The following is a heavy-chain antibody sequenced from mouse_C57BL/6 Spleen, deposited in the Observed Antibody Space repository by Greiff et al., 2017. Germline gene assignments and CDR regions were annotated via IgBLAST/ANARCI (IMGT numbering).Heavy chain of an antibody. Sequence: QVQLQQSGAELVKPGASVKISCKASGYAFSSYWMNWVKQRPGKGLAWIGQIYPGDGDTNYNGKFKGKAKLTADKSSSTAYMQRSSLTSEASAVYFCARAGYYDYDGYWGQGTTLTVSS. V-gene: IGHV1-80*01. CDR2: IYPGDGDT. CDR3: ARAGYYDYDGY. D-gene: IGHD2-4*01. J-gene: IGHJ2*01. CDR1: GYAFSSYW.